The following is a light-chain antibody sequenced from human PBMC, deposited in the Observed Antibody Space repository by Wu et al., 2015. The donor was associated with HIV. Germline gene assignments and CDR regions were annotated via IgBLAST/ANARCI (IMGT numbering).Light chain of an antibody. J-gene: IGKJ1*01. CDR2: GAS. V-gene: IGKV3-15*01. Sequence: ETVMTQSPGTLSVSPGERATLSCRASQSVSNNLAWYQQKSGQAPRLLIYGASTRATGIPARFSGSGSGTEFTLTISSMQSEDFAVYYCQQYNNWPPWTFGQGTKVEIK. CDR3: QQYNNWPPWT. CDR1: QSVSNN.